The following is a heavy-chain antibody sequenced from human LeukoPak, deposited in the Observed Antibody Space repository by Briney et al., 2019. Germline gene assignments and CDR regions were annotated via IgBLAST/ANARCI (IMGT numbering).Heavy chain of an antibody. CDR1: GFTFSSYE. CDR2: ISSTGSTI. J-gene: IGHJ4*02. Sequence: GGSLRLSCAASGFTFSSYEINWDRQAPGKGLEWVSYISSTGSTIYYADSVKGRFTISRDNSKNTLYLQMNSLRVEDTAVYYCARDFSSGWVDYWGQGTLVTVSS. D-gene: IGHD6-19*01. CDR3: ARDFSSGWVDY. V-gene: IGHV3-48*03.